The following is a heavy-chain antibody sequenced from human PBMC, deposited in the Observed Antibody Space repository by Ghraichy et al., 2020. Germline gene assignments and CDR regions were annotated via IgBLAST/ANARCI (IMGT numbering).Heavy chain of an antibody. CDR1: GGSISSYY. Sequence: SETLSLTCTVSGGSISSYYWSWIRQPPGKGLEWIGYIYYSGSTNYNPSLKSRVTISVDTSKNQFSLKLSSVTAADTAVYYCARDTVIDYVWGSYRHDAFDIWGQGTMVTVSS. CDR2: IYYSGST. J-gene: IGHJ3*02. CDR3: ARDTVIDYVWGSYRHDAFDI. V-gene: IGHV4-59*01. D-gene: IGHD3-16*02.